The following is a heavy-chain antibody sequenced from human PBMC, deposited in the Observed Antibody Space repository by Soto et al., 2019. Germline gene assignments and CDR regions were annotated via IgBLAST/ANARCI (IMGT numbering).Heavy chain of an antibody. V-gene: IGHV4-31*03. CDR3: ARGDVSSTTIDY. CDR1: GGSISSGGYY. J-gene: IGHJ4*02. CDR2: IYYSGST. Sequence: QVQLQESGPGLVKPSQTLSLTCTVSGGSISSGGYYWSWIRQHPGKGLEWIGYIYYSGSTYYNPTLKSRVTISVDTSKNQFSLKLSSVTAADTAVYYCARGDVSSTTIDYWGQGTLVTVSS. D-gene: IGHD3-16*02.